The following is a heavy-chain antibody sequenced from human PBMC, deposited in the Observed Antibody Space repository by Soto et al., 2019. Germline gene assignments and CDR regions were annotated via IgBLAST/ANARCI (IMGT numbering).Heavy chain of an antibody. V-gene: IGHV3-23*01. Sequence: GGSLRLSCAASGFTFSSYAMSWVRQAPGKGLEWVSAISGSGGSTYYADSVKGRFTISRDNSKNTLYLQMNSLRAEDTAVYYCAKSGLFDSSGYHHPHFDSWGQGALVTVSS. J-gene: IGHJ4*02. D-gene: IGHD3-22*01. CDR3: AKSGLFDSSGYHHPHFDS. CDR2: ISGSGGST. CDR1: GFTFSSYA.